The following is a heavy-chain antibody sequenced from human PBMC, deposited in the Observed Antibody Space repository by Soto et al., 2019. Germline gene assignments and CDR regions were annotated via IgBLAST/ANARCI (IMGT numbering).Heavy chain of an antibody. J-gene: IGHJ4*02. CDR1: GDSVSSNSAA. CDR2: TYYRSKWYN. D-gene: IGHD6-19*01. V-gene: IGHV6-1*01. CDR3: ARETTYGSGWPFNY. Sequence: QTLSLTCAISGDSVSSNSAAWNWIRQSPSRGLEWLGRTYYRSKWYNDYAVSVKSRITINPDTSKNQFSLQLNSVTPEDTAVYYRARETTYGSGWPFNYWGRGILVNGSA.